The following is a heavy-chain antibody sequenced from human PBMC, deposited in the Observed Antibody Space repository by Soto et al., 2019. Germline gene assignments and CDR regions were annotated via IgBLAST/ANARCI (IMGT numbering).Heavy chain of an antibody. CDR1: GGSISSGGYY. CDR2: IYYSGST. CDR3: ARAMARGGHAFDI. V-gene: IGHV4-31*03. Sequence: QVQLQESGPGLVKPSQTLSLTCTVSGGSISSGGYYWSWIRQHRGKGLEWIGYIYYSGSTYYNPSLKSRVTISVDTSKNQFSLKLNSVTAADTAVYYCARAMARGGHAFDIWGQGTMVTVSS. J-gene: IGHJ3*02. D-gene: IGHD3-16*01.